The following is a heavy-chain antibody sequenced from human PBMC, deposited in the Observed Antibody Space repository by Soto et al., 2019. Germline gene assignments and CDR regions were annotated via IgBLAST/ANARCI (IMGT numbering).Heavy chain of an antibody. D-gene: IGHD3-10*01. CDR2: IKQDGSEK. V-gene: IGHV3-7*01. CDR3: ARDLSYRSAGSGPDY. Sequence: GGSLRLSCAASGFTFSSYWMSWVRQAPGKGLEWVANIKQDGSEKYYVDSVKGRFTISRDNAKNSLYLQMNSLRAEDTAVYYCARDLSYRSAGSGPDYWGQGTLVTVSS. J-gene: IGHJ4*02. CDR1: GFTFSSYW.